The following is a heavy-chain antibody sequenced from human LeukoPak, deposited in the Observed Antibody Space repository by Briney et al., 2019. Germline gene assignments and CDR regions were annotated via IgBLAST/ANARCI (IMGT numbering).Heavy chain of an antibody. V-gene: IGHV3-23*01. J-gene: IGHJ4*02. CDR2: ISGSGSST. Sequence: VGSLRLSCAASGFTFSSYAMSWVRQAPGKGLEWVSAISGSGSSTYYADSVKGRFTISRDNSKNTLYLQMNSLRAEDTAVYYCAKDLSRVPLYSYDYWGQGTLVTVSS. D-gene: IGHD5-18*01. CDR1: GFTFSSYA. CDR3: AKDLSRVPLYSYDY.